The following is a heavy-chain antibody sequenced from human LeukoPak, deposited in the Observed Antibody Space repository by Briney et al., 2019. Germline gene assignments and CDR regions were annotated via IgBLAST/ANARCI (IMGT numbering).Heavy chain of an antibody. CDR2: IYYSGST. CDR3: ARADYYDSSGYSY. J-gene: IGHJ4*02. Sequence: PSENLSLTCTVSGGSISSGGYYWSWIRQHPGKGLEWIGYIYYSGSTYYNPSLKSRVTISVDTSKNQFSLKLSSVTAADTAVYYCARADYYDSSGYSYWGQGTLVTVSS. CDR1: GGSISSGGYY. D-gene: IGHD3-22*01. V-gene: IGHV4-31*03.